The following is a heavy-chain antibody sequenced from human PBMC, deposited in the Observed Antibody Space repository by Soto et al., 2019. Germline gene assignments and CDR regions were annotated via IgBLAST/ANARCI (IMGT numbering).Heavy chain of an antibody. V-gene: IGHV3-30*18. D-gene: IGHD3-10*01. J-gene: IGHJ4*02. CDR2: ISYDGSNK. CDR3: AKGEILWFGELDY. CDR1: GFTFSSYG. Sequence: QVQLVESGGGVVQPGRSLRLSCAASGFTFSSYGMHWVRQAPGKGLEWVAVISYDGSNKYYADSMKGRFTISRDNSKNTLYLQMNSLRAEDTAVYYCAKGEILWFGELDYWGQGTLVTVSS.